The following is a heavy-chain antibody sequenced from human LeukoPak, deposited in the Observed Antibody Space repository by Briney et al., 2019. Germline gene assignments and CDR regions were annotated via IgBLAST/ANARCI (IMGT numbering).Heavy chain of an antibody. CDR2: ISWNSGSI. V-gene: IGHV3-9*01. D-gene: IGHD5-24*01. Sequence: QSGRSLRLSCAASGFTFDDYAMHWVRQAPGKGLEWVSGISWNSGSIGYADSVKGRFTISRDNAKNSLYLQMNSLRAEDTALYYCAKGRRDGYTVPDFDYWGQGTLVTVSS. CDR1: GFTFDDYA. CDR3: AKGRRDGYTVPDFDY. J-gene: IGHJ4*02.